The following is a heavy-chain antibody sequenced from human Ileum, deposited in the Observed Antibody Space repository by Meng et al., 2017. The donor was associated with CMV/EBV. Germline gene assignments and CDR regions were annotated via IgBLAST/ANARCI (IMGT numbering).Heavy chain of an antibody. CDR3: ARGNYGFDY. Sequence: LRLACAASGYTFGACYVSWVRQEPGEGLEWVSYITDSSDIIYYAESVKGRFTISRDNAKSSLYLEISSLRAEDTAVYYCARGNYGFDYWGQGTLVTVSS. D-gene: IGHD4-17*01. J-gene: IGHJ4*02. CDR1: GYTFGACY. V-gene: IGHV3-11*01. CDR2: ITDSSDII.